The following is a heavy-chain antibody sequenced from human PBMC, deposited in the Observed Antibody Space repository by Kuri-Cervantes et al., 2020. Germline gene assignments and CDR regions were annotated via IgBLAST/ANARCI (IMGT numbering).Heavy chain of an antibody. D-gene: IGHD1-26*01. J-gene: IGHJ4*02. Sequence: GGSLRHPCAASGFTVSSNYMSWVRQAPGKGLEWVSVIYSGGSTYYADSVKGRFTISRDNSKNTLYLQMNSLRAEDTAVYYCARAPEWELLHYFDYWGQGTLVTVSS. CDR1: GFTVSSNY. CDR2: IYSGGST. CDR3: ARAPEWELLHYFDY. V-gene: IGHV3-66*01.